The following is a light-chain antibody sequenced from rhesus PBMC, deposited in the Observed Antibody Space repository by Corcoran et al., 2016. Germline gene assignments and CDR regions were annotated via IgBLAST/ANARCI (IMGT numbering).Light chain of an antibody. Sequence: DIQMTQSPSSLSASVGDTVTITCRASQSISSWVAWYQQKPGKAPKLLFDTASRLQSGVPSRFSGSGSGTVFTLTISSLQSEDFAAYYCQQYSSSPLTFGGGTKVELK. CDR2: TAS. V-gene: IGKV1-22*01. CDR3: QQYSSSPLT. J-gene: IGKJ4*01. CDR1: QSISSW.